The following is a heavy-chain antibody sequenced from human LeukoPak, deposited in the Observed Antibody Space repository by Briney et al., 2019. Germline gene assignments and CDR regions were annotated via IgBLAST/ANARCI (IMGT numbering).Heavy chain of an antibody. J-gene: IGHJ1*01. CDR3: AKDLVAATGIGELEH. Sequence: GGSLRLSCAASGFTLNNYAMSWVRQAPGKGLEWVSAISGRGDSTYYTDSVKGRFTISRDNSKNTLYLQMNRLRTEDTAVYYRAKDLVAATGIGELEHWGQGTLVTVSS. V-gene: IGHV3-23*01. D-gene: IGHD6-13*01. CDR1: GFTLNNYA. CDR2: ISGRGDST.